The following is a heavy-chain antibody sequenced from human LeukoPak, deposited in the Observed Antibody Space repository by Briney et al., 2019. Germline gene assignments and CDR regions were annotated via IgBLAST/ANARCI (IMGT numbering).Heavy chain of an antibody. D-gene: IGHD4-17*01. CDR3: ARNGYYSSDQ. J-gene: IGHJ4*02. V-gene: IGHV4-61*05. CDR2: IFYDGST. Sequence: SETLSLTCTVSGGSMRSTAYYWGWIRQPPGKGLEWIGNIFYDGSTNYNPSLKSRVTISVDKSKNEFSLKMTSVTAADTAVYYCARNGYYSSDQWGQGTLVTVSP. CDR1: GGSMRSTAYY.